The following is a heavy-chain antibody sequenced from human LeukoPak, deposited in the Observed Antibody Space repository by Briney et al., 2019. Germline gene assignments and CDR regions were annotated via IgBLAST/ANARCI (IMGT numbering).Heavy chain of an antibody. V-gene: IGHV4-34*01. Sequence: SETLSLTCAVYGGSFSGYYWSWIRQPPGKGLEWIGEINHSGRTNYNPSLKSRVTISVDTSKNQFSLKLSSVTAADTAVYYCARVGSGCFDYWGQGALVTVSS. CDR1: GGSFSGYY. D-gene: IGHD6-19*01. CDR2: INHSGRT. J-gene: IGHJ4*02. CDR3: ARVGSGCFDY.